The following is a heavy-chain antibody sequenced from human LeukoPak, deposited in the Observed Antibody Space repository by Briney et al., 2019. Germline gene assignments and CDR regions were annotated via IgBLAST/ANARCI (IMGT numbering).Heavy chain of an antibody. J-gene: IGHJ4*02. Sequence: PGRSLRLSCAASGFSFSSYGMHWVRQAPGKGLEWVAVISYDGSEKYYADSVKGRFTISRDNSKNTLYLQMNSLRAEDTAVYFCAKDQTSGWPYFDYWGQGTLVTVSS. CDR3: AKDQTSGWPYFDY. CDR2: ISYDGSEK. D-gene: IGHD6-19*01. V-gene: IGHV3-30*18. CDR1: GFSFSSYG.